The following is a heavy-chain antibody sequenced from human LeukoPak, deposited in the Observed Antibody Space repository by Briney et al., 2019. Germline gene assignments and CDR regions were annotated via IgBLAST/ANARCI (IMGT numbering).Heavy chain of an antibody. D-gene: IGHD2-2*01. CDR3: ARGGVPAAMGWFDP. CDR2: ISSSSPYI. CDR1: GFTFSSYS. Sequence: GGSLRLSCAASGFTFSSYSMNRVRQAPGKGLEWVSSISSSSPYIYYADSLRGRFTISRDNAKNSLYLQMNSLRAEDTAVYYCARGGVPAAMGWFDPWGQGTLVTVSS. V-gene: IGHV3-21*01. J-gene: IGHJ5*02.